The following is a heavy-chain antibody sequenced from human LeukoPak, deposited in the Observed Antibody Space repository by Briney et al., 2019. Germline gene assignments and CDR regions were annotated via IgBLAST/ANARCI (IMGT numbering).Heavy chain of an antibody. J-gene: IGHJ4*02. CDR1: GGSISSYY. D-gene: IGHD6-19*01. CDR3: ARVGQWQYYFDY. CDR2: MFYSGST. V-gene: IGHV4-59*01. Sequence: SETLSLTCTVSGGSISSYYWSWIRQPAGKALEWIGYMFYSGSTNYNPSLKGRVAISVDTSKNQFSLMLSSVTAADTAIYYCARVGQWQYYFDYWGQGTQVTVSS.